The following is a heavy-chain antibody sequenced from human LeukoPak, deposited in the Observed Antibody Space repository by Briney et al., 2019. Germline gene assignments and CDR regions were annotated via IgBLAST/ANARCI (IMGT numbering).Heavy chain of an antibody. Sequence: GGSLRLSCAASGFTFSSYSMNWVRQAPGKGLEWVSSISSSSSYIYYADSVKGRFTISRDNAKDSLYLQMNSLRAEDTAVCYCARDSHGSGSYYWFDPWGQGTLVTVSS. V-gene: IGHV3-21*01. CDR2: ISSSSSYI. CDR3: ARDSHGSGSYYWFDP. J-gene: IGHJ5*02. D-gene: IGHD3-10*01. CDR1: GFTFSSYS.